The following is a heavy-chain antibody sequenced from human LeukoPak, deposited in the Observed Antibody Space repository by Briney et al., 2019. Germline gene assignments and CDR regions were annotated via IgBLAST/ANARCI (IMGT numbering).Heavy chain of an antibody. CDR3: ARAPSLPNFDY. CDR2: IYYTGST. Sequence: PSQTLSLTCTVSGGSINLYTWSWIRQPPGKGLEWIGYIYYTGSTKYNPSLKSRVTISVDTSKNQFSLKLISVTAADTAMYYCARAPSLPNFDYWGQGTLVTVSS. J-gene: IGHJ4*02. CDR1: GGSINLYT. V-gene: IGHV4-59*01.